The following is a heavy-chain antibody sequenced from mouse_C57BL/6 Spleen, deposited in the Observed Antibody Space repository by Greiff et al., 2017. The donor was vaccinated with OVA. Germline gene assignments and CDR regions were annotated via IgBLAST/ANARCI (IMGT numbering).Heavy chain of an antibody. CDR3: ARQSTMVTSFAY. CDR1: GFTFSSYG. D-gene: IGHD2-2*01. V-gene: IGHV5-6*02. CDR2: ISSGGSYT. Sequence: DVMLVESGGDLVKPGGSLKLSCAASGFTFSSYGMSWVRQTPDKRLEWVATISSGGSYTYYPDSVKGRFTISRDNAKNTLYLQMSSLKSEDTAMYYCARQSTMVTSFAYWGQGTLVTVSA. J-gene: IGHJ3*01.